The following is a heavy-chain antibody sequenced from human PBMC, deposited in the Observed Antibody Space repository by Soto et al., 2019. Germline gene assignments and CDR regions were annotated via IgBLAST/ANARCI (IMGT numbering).Heavy chain of an antibody. J-gene: IGHJ2*01. CDR3: ARDRYGVGAASKGYWYCDL. Sequence: QVQLVESGGGVVQPGRSLRLSCADSGFIFSSHAMHWVRQAPGKGLEWVAFISYDGRNTYYADSAKGRFTISRDNSKNTLYLQMNSLKVEDTAMYYCARDRYGVGAASKGYWYCDLWGRGTLVSVSS. CDR2: ISYDGRNT. V-gene: IGHV3-30*04. CDR1: GFIFSSHA. D-gene: IGHD1-26*01.